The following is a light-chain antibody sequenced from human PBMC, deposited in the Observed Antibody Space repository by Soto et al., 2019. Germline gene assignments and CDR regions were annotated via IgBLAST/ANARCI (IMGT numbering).Light chain of an antibody. V-gene: IGKV1-39*01. CDR1: QSISSY. CDR3: QQCYSTPHT. CDR2: AAS. J-gene: IGKJ1*01. Sequence: EIEMTQSPSSLSASLGERVTITCRASQSISSYLDWYQQKPGKAPKLLIYAASTLHTGIPSRFSGSGSGTEFTLTISSLQPEDFAAYYCQQCYSTPHTFGQGTKVEIK.